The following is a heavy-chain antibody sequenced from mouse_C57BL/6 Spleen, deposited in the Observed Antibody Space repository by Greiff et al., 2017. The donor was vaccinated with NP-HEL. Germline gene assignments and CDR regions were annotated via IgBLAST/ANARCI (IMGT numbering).Heavy chain of an antibody. CDR2: ISSGGDYI. CDR3: TRDRPSNYYGSTWYFDV. D-gene: IGHD1-1*01. Sequence: DVMLVESGEGLVKPGGSLKLSCAASGFTFSSYAMSWVRQTPEKRLEWVAYISSGGDYIYYADTVKGRFTISRDNARNTLYLQMSSLKSEDTAMYYCTRDRPSNYYGSTWYFDVWGTGTTVTVSS. J-gene: IGHJ1*03. V-gene: IGHV5-9-1*02. CDR1: GFTFSSYA.